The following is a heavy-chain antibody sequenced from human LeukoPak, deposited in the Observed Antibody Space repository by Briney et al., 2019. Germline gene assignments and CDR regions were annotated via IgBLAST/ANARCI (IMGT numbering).Heavy chain of an antibody. Sequence: PGGSLRLSCAASGFTFSSYWMHWVRQAPGKGLVWVSRINSDGSSTSYADSVKGRFTISRDNAKNTQYLQMNSLGAEDTAVYYCATWYYYDSSAYYLSYWGQGTLVTVSS. CDR3: ATWYYYDSSAYYLSY. V-gene: IGHV3-74*01. CDR2: INSDGSST. D-gene: IGHD3-22*01. CDR1: GFTFSSYW. J-gene: IGHJ4*02.